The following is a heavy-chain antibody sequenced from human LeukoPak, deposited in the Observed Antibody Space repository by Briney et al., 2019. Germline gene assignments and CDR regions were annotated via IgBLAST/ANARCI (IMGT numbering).Heavy chain of an antibody. CDR3: ARGRSSSLKYFQH. CDR2: IYYSGST. CDR1: GGSISSGGYY. V-gene: IGHV4-61*08. D-gene: IGHD6-6*01. J-gene: IGHJ1*01. Sequence: PSETLSLTCTVSGGSISSGGYYWSWIRQPPGKGLEWIGYIYYSGSTNYNPSLRSRVTISVDTSKNQFSLKLSSVTAADTAVYYCARGRSSSLKYFQHWGQGTLVTVSS.